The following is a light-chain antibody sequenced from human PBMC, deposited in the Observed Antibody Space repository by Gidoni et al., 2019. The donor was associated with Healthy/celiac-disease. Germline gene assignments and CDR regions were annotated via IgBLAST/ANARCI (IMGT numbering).Light chain of an antibody. CDR2: AAS. Sequence: DIQMTQSPSSLSASVGDRVTITCRASQSISSYLNWYQQKPGKAPKLLIYAASSLQSGVPLRFSGSGSGTDFTLTISSLQPEDFATYYCQQSYSTPIFTFGPGTKVDIK. J-gene: IGKJ3*01. V-gene: IGKV1-39*01. CDR1: QSISSY. CDR3: QQSYSTPIFT.